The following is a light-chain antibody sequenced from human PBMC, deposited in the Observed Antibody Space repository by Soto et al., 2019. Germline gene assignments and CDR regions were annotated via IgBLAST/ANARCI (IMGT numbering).Light chain of an antibody. J-gene: IGKJ2*01. CDR3: QQRGNWPPYT. CDR2: DAS. Sequence: EIVLTQSPATLSLSPGERATLSCRASQSVRSYLAWYQQKPGQAPRLLIFDASNRATGIPARFSGSGSGTDFILTISSLEPEDFAVYYCQQRGNWPPYTFGQGTKLEIK. V-gene: IGKV3-11*01. CDR1: QSVRSY.